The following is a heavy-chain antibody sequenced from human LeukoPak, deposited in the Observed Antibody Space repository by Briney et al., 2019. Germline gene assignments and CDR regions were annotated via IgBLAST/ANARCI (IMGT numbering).Heavy chain of an antibody. CDR2: IIPIFGTA. D-gene: IGHD3-3*01. J-gene: IGHJ4*02. CDR3: ARSGGGLRFLEWFHFDY. Sequence: GSSVKVSCKASGGTFSSYAISWVRQAPGQGLEWMGGIIPIFGTANYAQKFQGRVTITADESTSTAYMELSSLRSEDTAVYYCARSGGGLRFLEWFHFDYWGQGTLVTVSS. CDR1: GGTFSSYA. V-gene: IGHV1-69*01.